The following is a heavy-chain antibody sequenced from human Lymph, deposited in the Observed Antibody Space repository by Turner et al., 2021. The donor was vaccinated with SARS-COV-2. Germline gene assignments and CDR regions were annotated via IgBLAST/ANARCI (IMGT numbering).Heavy chain of an antibody. CDR3: ARVVGGFGELGYYYYYGMDV. D-gene: IGHD3-10*01. Sequence: QVQLVQTGAEVKKPGSSVKVSCKASGGTFSSYAISWVRQAHGQGLECMGEITLTLLIATYAQKCQGRVTFTAYKSTCTAYMELSSLRSEDTAVFYCARVVGGFGELGYYYYYGMDVWGQGTTVTVSS. V-gene: IGHV1-69*10. CDR2: ITLTLLIA. J-gene: IGHJ6*02. CDR1: GGTFSSYA.